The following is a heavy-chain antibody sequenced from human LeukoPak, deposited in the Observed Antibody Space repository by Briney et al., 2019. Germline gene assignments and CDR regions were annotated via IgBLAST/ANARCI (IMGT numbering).Heavy chain of an antibody. CDR3: ARGQFYGDYSSPLFY. J-gene: IGHJ4*02. V-gene: IGHV4-61*08. CDR2: IYYSGST. Sequence: SETLSLTCTVSGGSVSSGDYHWSWIRQPPGKGLEWIGYIYYSGSTNYNPSLMSRVTMSVDTSKNQFSLKLSSVTATDTAVYYCARGQFYGDYSSPLFYWGQGTLVTVSS. CDR1: GGSVSSGDYH. D-gene: IGHD4-17*01.